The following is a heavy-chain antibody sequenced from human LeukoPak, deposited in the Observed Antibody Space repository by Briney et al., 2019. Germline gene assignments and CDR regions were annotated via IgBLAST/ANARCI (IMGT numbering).Heavy chain of an antibody. J-gene: IGHJ4*02. CDR1: GFSFSDYD. D-gene: IGHD3-16*01. CDR3: GRAFPPLRTASAGDL. V-gene: IGHV3-21*01. Sequence: GGSLRHSCSASGFSFSDYDMNWFRQAPGKGLEWISSISGRSSHVYYGDSVKGRFSISRDNAMNSVFLQMNSLGVDDTAVYYCGRAFPPLRTASAGDLWGQRPVVTVSS. CDR2: ISGRSSHV.